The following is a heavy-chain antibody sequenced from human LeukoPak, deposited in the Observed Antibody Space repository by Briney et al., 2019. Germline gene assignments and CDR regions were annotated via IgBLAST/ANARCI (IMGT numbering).Heavy chain of an antibody. Sequence: PGGSLRLSXVASGFNFSHYDMHWVRQAPGKGLDWVAFIHIDGSNKYYAVSVKGRFTISRDNSKNTLYLQMNSLRTEDTAVYYCAKGDTSWGQGTLVTVTS. J-gene: IGHJ5*02. V-gene: IGHV3-30*02. D-gene: IGHD2-21*02. CDR1: GFNFSHYD. CDR2: IHIDGSNK. CDR3: AKGDTS.